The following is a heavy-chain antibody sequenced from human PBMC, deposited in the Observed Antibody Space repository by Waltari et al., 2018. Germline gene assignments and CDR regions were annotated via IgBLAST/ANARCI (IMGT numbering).Heavy chain of an antibody. V-gene: IGHV4-39*01. CDR1: GGSISSSSYY. Sequence: QLQLQESGPGLVKPSETLSLTCTVSGGSISSSSYYWGWIRQPPGKGLEWIGSIYYSGSTYYNPSLKSRVTISVDTSKNQFSLKLSSVTAADTAVYYCASMRRGVTYLFDYWGQGTLVTVSS. CDR2: IYYSGST. CDR3: ASMRRGVTYLFDY. D-gene: IGHD3-10*01. J-gene: IGHJ4*02.